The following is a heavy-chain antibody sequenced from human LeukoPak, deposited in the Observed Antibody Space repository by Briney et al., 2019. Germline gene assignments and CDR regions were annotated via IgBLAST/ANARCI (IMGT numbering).Heavy chain of an antibody. D-gene: IGHD3-9*01. J-gene: IGHJ5*02. Sequence: SETLSLTCTVSGGSISSYYWSWIRQPPGKGLEWIGYIYYSGSTNYNPSLKSRVTISVDTSKNQFSPKLSSVTAADTAVYYCATFYDILTGVDPWGQGTLVTVSS. CDR1: GGSISSYY. V-gene: IGHV4-59*01. CDR2: IYYSGST. CDR3: ATFYDILTGVDP.